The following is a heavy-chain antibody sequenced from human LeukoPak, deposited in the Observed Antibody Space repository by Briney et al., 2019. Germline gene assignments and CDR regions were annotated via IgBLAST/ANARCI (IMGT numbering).Heavy chain of an antibody. Sequence: GGSLRLSCAASGFTFSSYAMTWVRQAPGKGLEWISAVSYDITRTFYADSVKGRFAISRDNSRNTLFLQMNSLRADDTAVYYRARPGCGGNCYYRMDVWGKGTTDTVSS. CDR1: GFTFSSYA. J-gene: IGHJ6*04. CDR2: VSYDITRT. D-gene: IGHD2-21*01. V-gene: IGHV3-23*01. CDR3: ARPGCGGNCYYRMDV.